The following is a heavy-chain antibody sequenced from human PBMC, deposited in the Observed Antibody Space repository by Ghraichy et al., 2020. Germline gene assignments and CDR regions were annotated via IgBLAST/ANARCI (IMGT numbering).Heavy chain of an antibody. J-gene: IGHJ4*02. D-gene: IGHD6-6*01. CDR3: ARDTPMYSSSALSVGYFDY. CDR1: GYTFTSYG. CDR2: ISAYNGNT. V-gene: IGHV1-18*01. Sequence: ASVKVSCKASGYTFTSYGISWVRQAPRQGLEWMGWISAYNGNTNYAQKLQGRVTMTTDTSTSTAYMELRSLRSDDTAVYYCARDTPMYSSSALSVGYFDYWGQGSLVTVSS.